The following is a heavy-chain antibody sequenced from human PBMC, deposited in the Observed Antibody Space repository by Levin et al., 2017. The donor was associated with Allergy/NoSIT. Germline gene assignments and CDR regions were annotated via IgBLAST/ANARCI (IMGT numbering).Heavy chain of an antibody. Sequence: AGGSLRLSCAASGFTFSSYSMNWVRQAPGKGLEWVACIGSAGSHIYYADSMKGRFTISRDNAKNSLYLQMDSLRAEDTALYYWARVGSGASRDDTFDVWGQGTMVTVSS. CDR1: GFTFSSYS. D-gene: IGHD6-19*01. CDR2: IGSAGSHI. V-gene: IGHV3-21*01. J-gene: IGHJ3*01. CDR3: ARVGSGASRDDTFDV.